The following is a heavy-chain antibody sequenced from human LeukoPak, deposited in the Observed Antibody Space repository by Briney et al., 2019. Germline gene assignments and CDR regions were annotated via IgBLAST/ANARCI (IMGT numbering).Heavy chain of an antibody. CDR2: ISGTGGSP. D-gene: IGHD2-15*01. V-gene: IGHV3-23*01. CDR1: GFTFTSYG. Sequence: GGSLRLSCAASGFTFTSYGMSWVRQAPGKGLEWVSSISGTGGSPYYADSVKGRFTISRDNSENTVYLQMNSLRAEDTAVYYCAKPSGNCFPFDYWGQGTLVTVSS. CDR3: AKPSGNCFPFDY. J-gene: IGHJ4*02.